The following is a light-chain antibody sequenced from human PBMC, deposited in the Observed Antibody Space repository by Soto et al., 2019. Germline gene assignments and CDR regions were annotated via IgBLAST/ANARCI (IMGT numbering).Light chain of an antibody. CDR3: SSSSSSSTQVV. CDR1: SSDVGDYNY. V-gene: IGLV2-14*03. CDR2: DVV. J-gene: IGLJ2*01. Sequence: QSALTQPASVSGSPGQSITISCTGTSSDVGDYNYVAWYQQHPGKVPKLMIFDVVKRPSGVSNRFSGSKSGNTASLTISGLQAEDEADYYCSSSSSSSTQVVFGGGTKLTVL.